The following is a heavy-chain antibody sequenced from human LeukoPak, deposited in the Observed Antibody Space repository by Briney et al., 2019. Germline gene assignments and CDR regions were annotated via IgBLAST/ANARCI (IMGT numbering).Heavy chain of an antibody. CDR3: ARDLREKWFGELGLDY. Sequence: GGSLRLSCAASGFTFSSYALHWVRQAPGKGLEWVAFISYDGINKYYADSVKGRFTISRDNSKNTLYLQMNSLRAEDTAVYYCARDLREKWFGELGLDYWGQGTLVTVSS. J-gene: IGHJ4*02. D-gene: IGHD3-10*01. CDR2: ISYDGINK. V-gene: IGHV3-30*01. CDR1: GFTFSSYA.